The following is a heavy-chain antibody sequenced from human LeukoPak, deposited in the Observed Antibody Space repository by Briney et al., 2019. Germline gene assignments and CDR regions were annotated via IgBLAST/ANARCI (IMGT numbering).Heavy chain of an antibody. V-gene: IGHV1-46*01. D-gene: IGHD3-22*01. CDR3: ARDRYYYDSSGYIRGISFDY. Sequence: ASVKASCKASGYTFTGYYMHWVRQAPGQGLEWMGIIDPSGGSTSYAQKFQGRVTMTRDTSTSTVYMELSSLRSEDTAVYYCARDRYYYDSSGYIRGISFDYWGQGTLVTVSS. CDR2: IDPSGGST. J-gene: IGHJ4*02. CDR1: GYTFTGYY.